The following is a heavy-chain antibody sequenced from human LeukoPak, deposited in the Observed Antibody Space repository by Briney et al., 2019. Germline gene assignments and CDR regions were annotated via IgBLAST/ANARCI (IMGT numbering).Heavy chain of an antibody. J-gene: IGHJ4*02. CDR1: GGTFTSYA. CDR2: IIPIFGTA. D-gene: IGHD5-24*01. CDR3: ARDRGMATENSGFDY. Sequence: AASVTVSFTASGGTFTSYAISWVRQAPGQGLEWMGGIIPIFGTANYAQKFQGRVTITTDESTSTAYMELSSLRSEDTAVYYCARDRGMATENSGFDYWGQGTLVTVSS. V-gene: IGHV1-69*05.